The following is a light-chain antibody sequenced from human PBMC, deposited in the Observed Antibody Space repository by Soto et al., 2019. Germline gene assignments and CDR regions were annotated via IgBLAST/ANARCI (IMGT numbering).Light chain of an antibody. J-gene: IGKJ1*01. V-gene: IGKV3-15*01. CDR1: QSVSSN. CDR3: MQATQSSWT. Sequence: EIVMTQSPATLSVSPGERATLSCRASQSVSSNLAWYQQKPGQPPRLLIYKVSDRFSGVPDRFSGSGAGTDFTLTISRVEAEDVGVYYCMQATQSSWTFGQGTKVDI. CDR2: KVS.